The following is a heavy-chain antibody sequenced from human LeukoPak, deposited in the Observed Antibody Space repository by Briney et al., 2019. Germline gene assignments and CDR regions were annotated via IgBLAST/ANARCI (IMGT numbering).Heavy chain of an antibody. CDR1: GFTFGDYA. D-gene: IGHD3-22*01. V-gene: IGHV3-21*01. CDR2: ISGSTIYI. J-gene: IGHJ4*02. Sequence: GGSLRLSCTASGFTFGDYAMSWFRQAPGKGLEWVSSISGSTIYIYYADSVKGRFTISRDNAKNSLYLQMNSLRAEDTAVYYCARDRVGSGSPPPLQPLDYWGQGTLVTVSS. CDR3: ARDRVGSGSPPPLQPLDY.